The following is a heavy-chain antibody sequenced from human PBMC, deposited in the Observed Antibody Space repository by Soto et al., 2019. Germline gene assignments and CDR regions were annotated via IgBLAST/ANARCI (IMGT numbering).Heavy chain of an antibody. CDR1: GGSISNYY. V-gene: IGHV4-59*01. J-gene: IGHJ5*02. CDR3: VRDYLLTGFHP. CDR2: VYYSGST. Sequence: SETLSLTCTVSGGSISNYYWTWVRQPPGKGLEWIGYVYYSGSTNYNPSLESRVTISIDASKNQFSLTMKYVTAADTAVYYCVRDYLLTGFHPWGQGALVTVSS. D-gene: IGHD3-9*01.